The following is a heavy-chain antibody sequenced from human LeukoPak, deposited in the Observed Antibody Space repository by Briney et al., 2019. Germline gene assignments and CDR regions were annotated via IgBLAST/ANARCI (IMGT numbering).Heavy chain of an antibody. CDR3: ARDIGSYFDY. Sequence: SQTLSLTCTVSGGSISSGSYYWSWIRQTAGKGLEWIGRIYTSGSTNYNPSLKSRVTISVDTSKNQFSLKLSSVTAADTAVYYCARDIGSYFDYWGQGTLVTVSS. D-gene: IGHD1-26*01. CDR1: GGSISSGSYY. V-gene: IGHV4-61*02. CDR2: IYTSGST. J-gene: IGHJ4*02.